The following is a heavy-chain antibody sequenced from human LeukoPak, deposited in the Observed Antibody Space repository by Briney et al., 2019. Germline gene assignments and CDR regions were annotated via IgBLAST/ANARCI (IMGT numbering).Heavy chain of an antibody. Sequence: SVTVSCKASGGTFSSYAINWVRQAPGQGLEWVGGIIPIFGTPTYAQKFQGRVTITADESTSTAYMELSSLRSEDTAVYYCARGDLDGASSCYGSVWGQGTLVAVSS. CDR2: IIPIFGTP. V-gene: IGHV1-69*13. J-gene: IGHJ4*02. CDR1: GGTFSSYA. D-gene: IGHD6-13*01. CDR3: ARGDLDGASSCYGSV.